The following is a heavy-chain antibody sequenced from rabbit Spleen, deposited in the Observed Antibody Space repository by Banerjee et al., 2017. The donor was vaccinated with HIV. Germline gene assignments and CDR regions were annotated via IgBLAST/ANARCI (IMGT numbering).Heavy chain of an antibody. Sequence: QEQLKESGGGLVTPGGTLTLTCTGSEDSLTGYHMSWVRQPPGKGLEWIGIIYVNGNTYYATWAKGRFTISRTSTTVDLKMTSLTTADTATYFCVRSRDPLNNSGSRLDLWGPGTLVTVS. J-gene: IGHJ3*01. CDR3: VRSRDPLNNSGSRLDL. D-gene: IGHD4-1*01. CDR2: IYVNGNT. V-gene: IGHV1S42*01. CDR1: EDSLTGYH.